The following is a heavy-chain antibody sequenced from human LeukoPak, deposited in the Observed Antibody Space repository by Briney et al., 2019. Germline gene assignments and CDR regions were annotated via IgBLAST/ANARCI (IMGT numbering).Heavy chain of an antibody. CDR3: AKEGRYHYDFWSGSNEYNWFDP. Sequence: GGSLRLSCAASGFTFSSYAMSWVRQAPGKGLEWVSAISGSGGSTYYADSVKGRFTISRDNSKNTLYLQMNSLRAEDTAVYYCAKEGRYHYDFWSGSNEYNWFDPWGQGTLVTVSS. CDR2: ISGSGGST. J-gene: IGHJ5*02. V-gene: IGHV3-23*01. CDR1: GFTFSSYA. D-gene: IGHD3-3*01.